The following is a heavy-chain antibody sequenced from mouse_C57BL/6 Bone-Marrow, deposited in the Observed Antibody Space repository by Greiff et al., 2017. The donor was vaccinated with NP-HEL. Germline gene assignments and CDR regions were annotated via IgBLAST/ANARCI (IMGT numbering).Heavy chain of an antibody. J-gene: IGHJ2*01. Sequence: VQLQQPGAELVRPGSSVKLSCKASGYTFTSYWMDWVKQRPGQGLEWIGNIYPSDSETHYNQKFKDKAKLTVDKSSSTAYMQLSSLTSEDSAVYYCARRSGGSRGFDYWGQGTTLTVSS. V-gene: IGHV1-61*01. D-gene: IGHD1-1*01. CDR2: IYPSDSET. CDR1: GYTFTSYW. CDR3: ARRSGGSRGFDY.